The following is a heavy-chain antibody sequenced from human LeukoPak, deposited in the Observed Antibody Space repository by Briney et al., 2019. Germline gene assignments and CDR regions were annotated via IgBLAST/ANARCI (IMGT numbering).Heavy chain of an antibody. V-gene: IGHV3-49*04. CDR2: IRSKVYGGTT. CDR1: GFTFGDYT. D-gene: IGHD4-17*01. CDR3: TRTTYFDY. Sequence: GGSLRLSCTASGFTFGDYTIIWVRQAPGKGLEWVGLIRSKVYGGTTEYAASVKGRFTISRDDSKSIAYLQMNSLKTEDTAVYYCTRTTYFDYWGQGNLVTVSS. J-gene: IGHJ4*02.